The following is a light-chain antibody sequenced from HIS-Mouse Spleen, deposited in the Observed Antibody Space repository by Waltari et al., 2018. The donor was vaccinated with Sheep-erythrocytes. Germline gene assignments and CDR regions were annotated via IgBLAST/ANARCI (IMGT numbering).Light chain of an antibody. J-gene: IGLJ3*02. Sequence: QSALTQPASVSGSPGQSITISCTGTSSDVGSYNLVSWYQQHPGKAPKLMVYEGSKRPSGVFNRFAGSKSGNTASLTISVLQAEDEADYYCCSYAGSSTPWVFGGGTKLTVL. V-gene: IGLV2-23*01. CDR3: CSYAGSSTPWV. CDR1: SSDVGSYNL. CDR2: EGS.